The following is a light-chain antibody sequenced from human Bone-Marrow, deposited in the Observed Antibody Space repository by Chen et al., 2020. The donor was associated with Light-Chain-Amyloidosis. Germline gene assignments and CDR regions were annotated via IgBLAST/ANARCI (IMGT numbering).Light chain of an antibody. Sequence: SYVLTQPSSVSVAPGQMATIACGGNNIGSTSVHWYQQTPGQAPLLVVYDDSARPSGTPERVSGANSGNTATLTISRVEAGDEADYYCQVWDRSSDRPVFGGGTKLTVL. CDR1: NIGSTS. V-gene: IGLV3-21*02. CDR2: DDS. J-gene: IGLJ3*02. CDR3: QVWDRSSDRPV.